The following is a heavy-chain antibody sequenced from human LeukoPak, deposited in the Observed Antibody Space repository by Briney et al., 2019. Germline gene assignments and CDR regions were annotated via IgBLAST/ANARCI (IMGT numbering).Heavy chain of an antibody. D-gene: IGHD6-6*01. V-gene: IGHV3-21*01. J-gene: IGHJ3*01. CDR3: ARGVYAFDV. CDR2: ISRSSSHI. Sequence: GGSLRLSCAASGFSFSNYDMNWVRQAPGKGLEWVSYISRSSSHIYYADSMKGRLTIFRDNGKNSLYLQMNSLRADDTAVYYCARGVYAFDVWGQGTMVTVSS. CDR1: GFSFSNYD.